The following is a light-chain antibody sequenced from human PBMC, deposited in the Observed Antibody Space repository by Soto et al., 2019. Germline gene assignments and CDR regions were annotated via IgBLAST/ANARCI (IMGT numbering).Light chain of an antibody. CDR2: DAS. Sequence: DIQMTQSPSTLSASVGDRVTITCRASQSISSWLAWYQQKPGKAPKLLIYDASSLESGVTSRFRGSGSVTEFTLTISSLQPDDFATYYCQQYNSYLWTFGQGTKVEIK. J-gene: IGKJ1*01. V-gene: IGKV1-5*01. CDR3: QQYNSYLWT. CDR1: QSISSW.